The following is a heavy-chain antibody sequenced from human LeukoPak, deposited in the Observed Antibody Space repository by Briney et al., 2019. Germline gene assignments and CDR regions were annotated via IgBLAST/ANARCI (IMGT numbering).Heavy chain of an antibody. CDR1: GFTFSSYG. V-gene: IGHV3-30*02. D-gene: IGHD6-19*01. CDR2: IRYDGSNK. Sequence: GGSLRLSCAASGFTFSSYGMHWVRQAPDKGLEWVAFIRYDGSNKYYADSVKGRFTISRDNSKNTLYLQMNSLRAEDTAVYYCAKGAVAASLGKRYYFDYWGQGTLVTVSS. J-gene: IGHJ4*02. CDR3: AKGAVAASLGKRYYFDY.